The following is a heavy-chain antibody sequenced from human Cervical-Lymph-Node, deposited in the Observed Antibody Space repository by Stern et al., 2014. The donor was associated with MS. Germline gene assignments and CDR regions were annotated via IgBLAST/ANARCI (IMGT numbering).Heavy chain of an antibody. V-gene: IGHV1-58*01. CDR1: GFTFTSSA. D-gene: IGHD3-22*01. CDR2: IGVGSGNT. CDR3: AAEPMYYSDSVGAFDI. J-gene: IGHJ3*02. Sequence: QLVQSGPEVKKPGTSVKVSCKASGFTFTSSAVQWVRQARGQSLEGIGWIGVGSGNTNYAQKFQERVTITRDMSTSTAYMELSSLRSEDTAVYYCAAEPMYYSDSVGAFDIWGQGTMVTVSS.